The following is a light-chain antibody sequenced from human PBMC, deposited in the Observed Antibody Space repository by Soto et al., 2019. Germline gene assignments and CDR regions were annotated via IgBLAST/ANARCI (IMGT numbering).Light chain of an antibody. CDR3: QQYDTLPLT. CDR1: HDISNY. V-gene: IGKV1-33*01. CDR2: DAS. Sequence: IQMTQSPSSLSASVGDRVTITCQASHDISNYLNWYQQKPGKAPKLLIYDASNLQTGVPSRFSGSGSETDFTFTISSLQPEDIATYYCQQYDTLPLTFGGGTKVDIK. J-gene: IGKJ4*01.